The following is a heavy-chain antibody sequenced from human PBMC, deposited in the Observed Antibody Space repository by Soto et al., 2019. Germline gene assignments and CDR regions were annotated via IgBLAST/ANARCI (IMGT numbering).Heavy chain of an antibody. Sequence: SETLSLTCTVSGGSISSYYWSWIRQPPGKGLEWIGYIYYSGSTNYNPSLKSRVTISVDTSKNQFSLKLSSVTAADTAVYYCARAMVRGPPNWFDPWGQGTLVNVSS. CDR3: ARAMVRGPPNWFDP. CDR1: GGSISSYY. J-gene: IGHJ5*02. D-gene: IGHD3-10*01. CDR2: IYYSGST. V-gene: IGHV4-59*08.